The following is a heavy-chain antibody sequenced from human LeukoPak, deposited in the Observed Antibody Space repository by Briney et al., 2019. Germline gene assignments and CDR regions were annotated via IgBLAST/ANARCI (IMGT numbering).Heavy chain of an antibody. V-gene: IGHV1-69*13. D-gene: IGHD3-9*01. Sequence: ASVKVSCKASGGTLSSYAISWVRQAPGQGLEWMGGINPIFGSANYAQKFQGRVTITADESTSTAYMDLSSLRSEDTAVYYCAADPYYDILTGYLPTGYWGQGTLVTVSS. CDR3: AADPYYDILTGYLPTGY. J-gene: IGHJ4*02. CDR2: INPIFGSA. CDR1: GGTLSSYA.